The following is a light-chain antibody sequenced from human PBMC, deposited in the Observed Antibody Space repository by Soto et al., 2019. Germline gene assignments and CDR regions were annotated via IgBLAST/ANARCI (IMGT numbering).Light chain of an antibody. Sequence: EIVLPQSPATLSLSPGARATLSCRASQSVSSYLAWYQQKPGQAPRLLLYDASNRATGIPARFSGSGSGTDFTLTICRLEPEDFAVYYCQQRSNWPSFGGGTKVEIK. V-gene: IGKV3-11*01. CDR2: DAS. CDR1: QSVSSY. J-gene: IGKJ4*01. CDR3: QQRSNWPS.